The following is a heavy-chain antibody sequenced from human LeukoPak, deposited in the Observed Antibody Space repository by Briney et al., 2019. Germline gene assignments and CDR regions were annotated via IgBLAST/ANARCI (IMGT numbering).Heavy chain of an antibody. V-gene: IGHV3-74*01. CDR1: GFTFSSYW. Sequence: GGSLRLSYAPSGFTFSSYWMHWAPQVPGKGLVWVSRINSDGSSTSYADSVKGRFTISRDNAKNTLYVQMNSLRAEDTAVYYCSTGSGHAFDIWGRGTMVTVSS. CDR2: INSDGSST. CDR3: STGSGHAFDI. D-gene: IGHD3-10*01. J-gene: IGHJ3*02.